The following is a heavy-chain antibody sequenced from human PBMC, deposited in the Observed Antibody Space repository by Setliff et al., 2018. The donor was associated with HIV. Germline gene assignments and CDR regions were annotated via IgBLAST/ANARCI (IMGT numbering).Heavy chain of an antibody. Sequence: RASVKVSCKSSGYTFTGSFMHWVRQAPGQGLEWMGWINCNSGGTYYAQNFQGRVTMTRDTSINTAYMELSRLRSDDTAVYYCAREVLGGSSWYRFYFDYWGRGTLVTVSS. CDR1: GYTFTGSF. CDR3: AREVLGGSSWYRFYFDY. J-gene: IGHJ4*02. D-gene: IGHD6-13*01. CDR2: INCNSGGT. V-gene: IGHV1-2*02.